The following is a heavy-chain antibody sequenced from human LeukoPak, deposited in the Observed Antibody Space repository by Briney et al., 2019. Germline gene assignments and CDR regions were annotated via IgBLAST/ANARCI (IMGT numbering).Heavy chain of an antibody. V-gene: IGHV3-13*01. Sequence: PGGSLRLSCAASGFTFSSYDMHWVRQATGKGLEWVSAIGTAGDTYYPGSVKGRFTISRENAKNSLYLQMNSLRAGDTAVYYCARGRGDILTGYYENPEYYFDYWGQGTLVTVSS. CDR2: IGTAGDT. CDR1: GFTFSSYD. CDR3: ARGRGDILTGYYENPEYYFDY. J-gene: IGHJ4*02. D-gene: IGHD3-9*01.